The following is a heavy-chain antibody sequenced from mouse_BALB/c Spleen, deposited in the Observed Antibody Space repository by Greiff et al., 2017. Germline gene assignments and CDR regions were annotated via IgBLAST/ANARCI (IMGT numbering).Heavy chain of an antibody. J-gene: IGHJ4*01. D-gene: IGHD4-1*01. CDR2: IDPYNGGT. V-gene: IGHV1S135*01. CDR1: GYSFTGYN. CDR3: ARGTGTDAMDY. Sequence: LQESGPELGKPGASVKISCKASGYSFTGYNMYWVKQSHRKSLEWIGYIDPYNGGTSYNQKSKGKATLTVDKSSSTAYMHLNSLTSEDSAIYYCARGTGTDAMDYWGQGTSVTVSS.